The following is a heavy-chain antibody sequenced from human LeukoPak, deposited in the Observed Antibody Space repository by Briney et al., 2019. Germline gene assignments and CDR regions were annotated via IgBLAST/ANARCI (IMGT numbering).Heavy chain of an antibody. CDR2: ISESSSFI. V-gene: IGHV3-21*01. J-gene: IGHJ5*02. D-gene: IGHD2-8*01. CDR3: ARQRGYCSSGVCRGWFDP. CDR1: GFTFRNYN. Sequence: GGSLRLSCAASGFTFRNYNMNWVRQAPGKGLEWISSISESSSFIQYADSLKGRFAISRDNAKNSLYLQMNSLRAEDTAVYYCARQRGYCSSGVCRGWFDPWGQGTLVTVSS.